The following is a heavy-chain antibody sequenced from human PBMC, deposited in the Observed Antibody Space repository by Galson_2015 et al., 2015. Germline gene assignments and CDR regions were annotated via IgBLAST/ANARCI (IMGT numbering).Heavy chain of an antibody. J-gene: IGHJ4*02. CDR1: GYTFTCYY. Sequence: CKASGYTFTCYYMHWVRQAPGQGLEWMGILNPSGGSTSYAQKFQGRVTMTRDTSTSTVYMELSSLRSEDTAVYYCARVKVSITMVRGVEGVFDYWGQGTLVTVSS. V-gene: IGHV1-46*01. D-gene: IGHD3-10*01. CDR3: ARVKVSITMVRGVEGVFDY. CDR2: LNPSGGST.